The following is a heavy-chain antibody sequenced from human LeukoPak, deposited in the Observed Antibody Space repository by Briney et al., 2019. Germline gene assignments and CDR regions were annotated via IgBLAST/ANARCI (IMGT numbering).Heavy chain of an antibody. CDR2: INHSGST. CDR1: GGSFSGYY. V-gene: IGHV4-34*01. J-gene: IGHJ5*02. Sequence: SETLSLTCAVYGGSFSGYYWSWIRQPPGKGLEWIGEINHSGSTNYNPSLKSRVTISVDTPKNQFSLKLSSVTAADTAVYYCARVRRPYCSSTSCYGRGWFDPWGQGTLVTVSS. D-gene: IGHD2-2*01. CDR3: ARVRRPYCSSTSCYGRGWFDP.